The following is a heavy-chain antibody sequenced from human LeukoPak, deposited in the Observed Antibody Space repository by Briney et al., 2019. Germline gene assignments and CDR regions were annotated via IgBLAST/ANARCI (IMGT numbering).Heavy chain of an antibody. CDR1: GFMFSSYW. CDR2: IKKDGSEK. D-gene: IGHD5-12*01. Sequence: GGSLRLSCAASGFMFSSYWMSWVRQAPGKGLEWVANIKKDGSEKYYVDSVKGRFTISRDSAKTSLYLQMISLRAEDTAVYYCARGTLATPDYWGQGTLVTVSS. J-gene: IGHJ4*02. V-gene: IGHV3-7*01. CDR3: ARGTLATPDY.